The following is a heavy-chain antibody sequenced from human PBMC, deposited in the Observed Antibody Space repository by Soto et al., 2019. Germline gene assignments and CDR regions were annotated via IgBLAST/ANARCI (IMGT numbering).Heavy chain of an antibody. CDR3: ARGNGLVRKYYMDV. Sequence: GGSLRLSCAASGFTFSSYGMHWVRQAPGKGLEWVAVIWYDGSNKYYADSVKGRFTISRDNSKNTLYLQMNSLRAEDTAVYYCARGNGLVRKYYMDVWGKGTTVTVSS. D-gene: IGHD3-3*01. J-gene: IGHJ6*03. CDR2: IWYDGSNK. CDR1: GFTFSSYG. V-gene: IGHV3-33*01.